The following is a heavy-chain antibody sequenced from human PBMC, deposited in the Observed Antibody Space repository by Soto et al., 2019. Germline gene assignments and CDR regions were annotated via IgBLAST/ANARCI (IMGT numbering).Heavy chain of an antibody. CDR1: GFTFSSYS. J-gene: IGHJ4*02. D-gene: IGHD7-27*01. V-gene: IGHV3-48*02. Sequence: GGSLRLSCAASGFTFSSYSMNWVRQAPGKGLEWVSYISSSSSTIYYADSVKGRFTISRDNAKNSLYLQMNSLRDEDTAVYYCASLAHPNWGLEGASFDYWGQGTLVTVSS. CDR2: ISSSSSTI. CDR3: ASLAHPNWGLEGASFDY.